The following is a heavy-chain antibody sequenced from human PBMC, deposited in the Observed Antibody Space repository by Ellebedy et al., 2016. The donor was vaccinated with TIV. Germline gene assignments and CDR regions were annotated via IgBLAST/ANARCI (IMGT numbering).Heavy chain of an antibody. D-gene: IGHD3-16*01. CDR2: IYTSGST. CDR1: GASSSSSSYY. Sequence: SETLSLTCTVSGASSSSSSYYWSWIRQPAGKGLEWIGRIYTSGSTNYNPSLKSRVTISVDRAKRQFSLRLTSVTAADTAVYYCAGGEISTAPAGERNWFDPWGQGTLVTVSS. J-gene: IGHJ5*02. CDR3: AGGEISTAPAGERNWFDP. V-gene: IGHV4-61*02.